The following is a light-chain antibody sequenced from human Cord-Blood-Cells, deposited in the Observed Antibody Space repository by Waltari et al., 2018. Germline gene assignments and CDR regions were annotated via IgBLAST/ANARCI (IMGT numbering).Light chain of an antibody. Sequence: DIQMTQSPSSLSASVGDRVTITCQASQDISNYLNWYQQKPGKAPKLLIYDAYNCETGVPSRFSGSGSGTDFTFTISSLQPEDIATYYCQQYDNLPITFGQGTRLEIK. CDR2: DAY. V-gene: IGKV1-33*01. CDR1: QDISNY. J-gene: IGKJ5*01. CDR3: QQYDNLPIT.